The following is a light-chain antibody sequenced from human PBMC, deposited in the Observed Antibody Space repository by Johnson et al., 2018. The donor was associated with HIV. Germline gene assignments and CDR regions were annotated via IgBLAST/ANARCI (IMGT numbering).Light chain of an antibody. CDR2: DNN. CDR3: GTWDSSLSAWV. CDR1: SSNIGKNY. V-gene: IGLV1-51*01. Sequence: QSVLTQPPSVSAAPGQMVSISCSGSSSNIGKNYVSWYQQLPGTAPKLLIYDNNKRPSGIPDRFSGSKSGTSATLGITGLPTGDEADYYCGTWDSSLSAWVFGTGTKVTVL. J-gene: IGLJ1*01.